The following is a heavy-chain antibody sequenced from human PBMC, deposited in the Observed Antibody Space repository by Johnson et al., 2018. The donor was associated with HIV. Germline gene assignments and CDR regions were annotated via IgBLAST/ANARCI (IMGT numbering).Heavy chain of an antibody. V-gene: IGHV3-48*04. J-gene: IGHJ3*01. D-gene: IGHD5-18*01. CDR3: TRESTPWGADYVGYGLDV. CDR2: ISSSGTTK. Sequence: VQLVESGGGLVQPGGSLRLSCAASGFTLGGSPMHWVRQASGQGLAWVAHISSSGTTKYYADSVKGRFTISRDNTKKSLYLEMNSLRVDDTAIYYCTRESTPWGADYVGYGLDVWGQGTMVAVSS. CDR1: GFTLGGSP.